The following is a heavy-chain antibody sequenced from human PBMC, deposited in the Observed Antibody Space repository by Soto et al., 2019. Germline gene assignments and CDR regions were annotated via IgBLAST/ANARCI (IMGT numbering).Heavy chain of an antibody. CDR1: GDSLHSGGHY. V-gene: IGHV4-31*03. J-gene: IGHJ4*02. D-gene: IGHD3-9*01. CDR3: ARVDHRGYFAILTDY. Sequence: QVQLQESGPGLVKPSQPLSLTYTVSGDSLHSGGHYWSWLRQHPGKGLEGIGHIYDSVNTYYSPSLRSRVTISADMSKNQFSLNLRSVTAADTAVYYCARVDHRGYFAILTDYWGQGTLVTVSS. CDR2: IYDSVNT.